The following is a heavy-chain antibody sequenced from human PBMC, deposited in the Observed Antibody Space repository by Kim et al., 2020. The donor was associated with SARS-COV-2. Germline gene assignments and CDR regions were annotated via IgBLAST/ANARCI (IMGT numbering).Heavy chain of an antibody. J-gene: IGHJ3*02. V-gene: IGHV5-51*01. CDR3: ARHGLLGDI. Sequence: HTRYSPSLQGQVTISADKSISTAYRQWSSLKASDTAMYYCARHGLLGDIWGQGTMVTVSS. D-gene: IGHD1-26*01. CDR2: HT.